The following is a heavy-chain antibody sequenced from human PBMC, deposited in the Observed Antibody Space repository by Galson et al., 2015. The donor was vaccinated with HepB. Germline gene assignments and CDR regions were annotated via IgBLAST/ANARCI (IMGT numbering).Heavy chain of an antibody. CDR2: INPSGGST. V-gene: IGHV1-46*01. CDR1: GYTFTSYY. Sequence: SVKVSCKASGYTFTSYYMHWVRQAPGQGLEWMGIINPSGGSTSYAQKFQGRATMTRDTSTSTVYMELSSLRSEDTAVYYCAREAGPTSTIVGGYFDYWGQGTLVTVSS. D-gene: IGHD3-10*02. J-gene: IGHJ4*02. CDR3: AREAGPTSTIVGGYFDY.